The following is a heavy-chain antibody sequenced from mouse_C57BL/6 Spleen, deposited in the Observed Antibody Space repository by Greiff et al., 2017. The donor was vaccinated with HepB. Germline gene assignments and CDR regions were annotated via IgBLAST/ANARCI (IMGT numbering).Heavy chain of an antibody. CDR1: GYTFTGYW. Sequence: RVEPGASVKLSCKATGYTFTGYWIEWVKQRPGHGLEWIGEILPGSGSTNYNEKFKGKATFTADTSSNTAYMQLSSLTTEDSAIYYCARRTPITTVVAPFDYWGQGTTLTVSS. V-gene: IGHV1-9*01. CDR2: ILPGSGST. D-gene: IGHD1-1*01. J-gene: IGHJ2*01. CDR3: ARRTPITTVVAPFDY.